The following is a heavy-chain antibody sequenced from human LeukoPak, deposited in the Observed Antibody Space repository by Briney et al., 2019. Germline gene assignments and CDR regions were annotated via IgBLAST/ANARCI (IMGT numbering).Heavy chain of an antibody. J-gene: IGHJ4*02. D-gene: IGHD5-12*01. V-gene: IGHV3-7*01. Sequence: GGSLRLSCVDSGFRSGTYWMTWVRQPPGKGLEWVANIKFDGSEKYYAESVKGRFTISRDNARNSLSLQMNSLRVEDTAVYYCARDVGLSGYDLNDYWGQGTLVTVSS. CDR2: IKFDGSEK. CDR1: GFRSGTYW. CDR3: ARDVGLSGYDLNDY.